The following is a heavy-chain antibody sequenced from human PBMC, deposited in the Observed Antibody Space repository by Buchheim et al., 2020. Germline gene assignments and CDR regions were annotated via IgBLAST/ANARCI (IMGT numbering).Heavy chain of an antibody. V-gene: IGHV3-48*02. D-gene: IGHD1-26*01. CDR1: GFTFSSYS. CDR3: ARRGVREFDY. Sequence: DVQLVESGGGLIQPGGSLRLSCAASGFTFSSYSMNWVRQAPGKGLEWVSYISSGNTITTHYADSVLGRFTISRDNAKNSLSLQMNSLRDEDTAVYYCARRGVREFDYWGQGT. CDR2: ISSGNTITT. J-gene: IGHJ4*02.